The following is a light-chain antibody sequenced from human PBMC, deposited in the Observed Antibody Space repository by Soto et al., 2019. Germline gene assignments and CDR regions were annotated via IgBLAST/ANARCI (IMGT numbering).Light chain of an antibody. V-gene: IGLV2-14*01. CDR2: YND. J-gene: IGLJ3*02. CDR1: SSDVGGYNY. CDR3: ATWDDRLTAWV. Sequence: QSALTQPASVSGSPGQSITISCTGTSSDVGGYNYVSWYQQHPGKAPKLLMYYNDMLPSGVSDRFSGSKSGTSASLAISGLQSEDEGDYYCATWDDRLTAWVFGGGTKVTVL.